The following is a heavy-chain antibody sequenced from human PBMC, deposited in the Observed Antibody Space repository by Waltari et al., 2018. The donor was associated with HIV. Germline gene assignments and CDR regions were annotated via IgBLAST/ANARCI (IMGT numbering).Heavy chain of an antibody. J-gene: IGHJ3*02. CDR1: GFTFSSYS. V-gene: IGHV3-21*01. CDR2: ISSSSSYI. Sequence: EVQLVESGGGLVKPGGSLRLSCAASGFTFSSYSMNWVRQAPGKVLECVSSISSSSSYIYYADSGKGRFTISRDNAKNSLYLQMNSLRAEDTAVYYCARQAVGQNAFDIWGQGTMVTVSS. CDR3: ARQAVGQNAFDI.